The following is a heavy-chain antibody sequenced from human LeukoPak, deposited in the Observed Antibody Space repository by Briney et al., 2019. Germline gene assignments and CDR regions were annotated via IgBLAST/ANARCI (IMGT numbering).Heavy chain of an antibody. V-gene: IGHV3-9*01. CDR2: ISWNSGSI. Sequence: GGSLRLSCAASGFTFDDYAMHWVRQAPGKGLEWVSSISWNSGSIGYADSVKGRFTISRDNAKNSLYIQMNSLRPEDTALYYCTRAYRWGGFDHWGQGTRVTVSS. J-gene: IGHJ4*02. CDR3: TRAYRWGGFDH. D-gene: IGHD3-16*01. CDR1: GFTFDDYA.